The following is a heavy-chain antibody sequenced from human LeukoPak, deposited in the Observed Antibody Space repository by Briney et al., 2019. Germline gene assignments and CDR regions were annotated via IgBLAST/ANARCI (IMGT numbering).Heavy chain of an antibody. Sequence: ASVKVSCKASGYTFTSYGISWVRQATGQGLEWMGWMNPNSGNTGYAQKFQGRVTITRNTSISTAYMELSSLRSEDTAVYYCAHISSFDAFDIWGQGTMVTVSS. V-gene: IGHV1-8*03. D-gene: IGHD6-6*01. CDR2: MNPNSGNT. CDR3: AHISSFDAFDI. J-gene: IGHJ3*02. CDR1: GYTFTSYG.